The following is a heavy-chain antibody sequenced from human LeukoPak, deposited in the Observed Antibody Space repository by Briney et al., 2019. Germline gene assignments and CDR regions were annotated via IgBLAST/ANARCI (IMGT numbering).Heavy chain of an antibody. V-gene: IGHV3-30*18. Sequence: PGRSLRLSCAASGFTFSSYGMHWVRQAPGKGLEWVAVISYDGSNKYYADSVKGRFTISRDNSKNTLYLQMNSLRAEDTAVYYCANGRTSSSFDYWGQGTLATVSS. D-gene: IGHD6-13*01. J-gene: IGHJ4*02. CDR1: GFTFSSYG. CDR3: ANGRTSSSFDY. CDR2: ISYDGSNK.